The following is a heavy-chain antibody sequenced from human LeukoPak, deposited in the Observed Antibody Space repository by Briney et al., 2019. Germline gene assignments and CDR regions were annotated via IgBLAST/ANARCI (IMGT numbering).Heavy chain of an antibody. Sequence: PGGSLRLSCAASGFTFSSYGKHWVRQAPGKGLEWVAVISYDGSNKYYADSVKGRFTISRDNSKNTLYLQMNSLRAEDTAVYYCAKNYYDSSGYYPMLDYWGQGTLVTVSS. V-gene: IGHV3-30*18. D-gene: IGHD3-22*01. CDR2: ISYDGSNK. CDR1: GFTFSSYG. CDR3: AKNYYDSSGYYPMLDY. J-gene: IGHJ4*02.